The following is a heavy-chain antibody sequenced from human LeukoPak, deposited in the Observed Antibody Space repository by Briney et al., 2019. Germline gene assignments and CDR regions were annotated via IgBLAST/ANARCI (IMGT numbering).Heavy chain of an antibody. V-gene: IGHV5-51*01. D-gene: IGHD3-22*01. CDR3: ASAGDSSGYYYFSAFDI. CDR1: GYRFTNCW. CDR2: IYPDDSDT. Sequence: GESLKISCKASGYRFTNCWIGWVRQLPGKGLEWMGVIYPDDSDTTYSPSFQGQVTISADKSISTAYLQWSSLKASDTAMYYCASAGDSSGYYYFSAFDIWGQGTMITVSS. J-gene: IGHJ3*02.